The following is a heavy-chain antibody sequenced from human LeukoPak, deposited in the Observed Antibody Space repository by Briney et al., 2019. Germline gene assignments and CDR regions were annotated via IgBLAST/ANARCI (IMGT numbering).Heavy chain of an antibody. V-gene: IGHV3-11*04. D-gene: IGHD6-19*01. CDR1: GFTFSDYY. CDR3: TRDAALVPGKNF. J-gene: IGHJ4*02. CDR2: ISYSGSTL. Sequence: PGGSLRLSCAASGFTFSDYYMSRIRQAPGKGLEWVSYISYSGSTLYYADSVKGRFTMSRDNAKNSVYLQMNSLRAEDTAVYYCTRDAALVPGKNFWGQGTLVTVSS.